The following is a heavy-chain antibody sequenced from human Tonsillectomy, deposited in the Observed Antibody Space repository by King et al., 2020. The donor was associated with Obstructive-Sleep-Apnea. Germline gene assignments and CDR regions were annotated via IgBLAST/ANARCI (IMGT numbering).Heavy chain of an antibody. V-gene: IGHV3-7*01. D-gene: IGHD2-2*01. CDR1: GFTFTSYW. CDR3: ARVDIVVVPAARDKTYSEWIYYYYYGMDV. CDR2: IKQDGSEK. Sequence: EVQLVESGGGLVQPGGSLRLSCAASGFTFTSYWMSWVRQAPGKGLEWVANIKQDGSEKYYVDSVKGRFTISRDNAKNSLYLQMNSLRAEDTAVYYCARVDIVVVPAARDKTYSEWIYYYYYGMDVWGQGTTVTVSS. J-gene: IGHJ6*02.